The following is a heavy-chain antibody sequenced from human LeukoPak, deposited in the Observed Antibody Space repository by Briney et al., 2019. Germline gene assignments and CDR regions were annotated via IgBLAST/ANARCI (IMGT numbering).Heavy chain of an antibody. CDR3: AFVGYFDY. J-gene: IGHJ4*02. Sequence: PGGSLRLSCAASGFTFDDYAMHWVRQAPGKGLEWVSGISWNSGSIGYADSVKGRFTISRDNSKNTLYLQMNSLRAEDTAVYYCAFVGYFDYWGQGTLVTVSS. CDR1: GFTFDDYA. CDR2: ISWNSGSI. V-gene: IGHV3-9*01.